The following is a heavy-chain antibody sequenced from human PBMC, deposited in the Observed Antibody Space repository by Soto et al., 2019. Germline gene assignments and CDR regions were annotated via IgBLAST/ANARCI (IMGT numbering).Heavy chain of an antibody. V-gene: IGHV3-23*01. CDR2: FSGTGGYT. D-gene: IGHD4-17*01. Sequence: PGGSLRLSCAASGFTLSSYAMGWVRQAPGKGLEWVSTFSGTGGYTYYADSVKGRFTISRDDSKNTLFLHMNSLRAADTAVYYCARGQRALITYGPFDPWGQGTLATVSS. J-gene: IGHJ5*02. CDR3: ARGQRALITYGPFDP. CDR1: GFTLSSYA.